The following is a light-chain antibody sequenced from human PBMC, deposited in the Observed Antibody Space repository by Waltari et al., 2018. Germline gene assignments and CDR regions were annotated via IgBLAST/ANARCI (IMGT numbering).Light chain of an antibody. CDR3: NSHSTTTPVV. CDR2: EEH. J-gene: IGLJ2*01. Sequence: NFMLTQPHSVSESPGKTVTISCTRSSGRIAGNYVQWYQQRPGSSPTPVIDEEHQRPSGVPTRFSGSIDISSNSASLIISGLKTEDEADYFCNSHSTTTPVVFGGGTKVTVL. V-gene: IGLV6-57*01. CDR1: SGRIAGNY.